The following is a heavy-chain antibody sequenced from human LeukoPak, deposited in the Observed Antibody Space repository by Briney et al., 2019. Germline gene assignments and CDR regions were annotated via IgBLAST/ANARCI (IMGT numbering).Heavy chain of an antibody. D-gene: IGHD6-13*01. V-gene: IGHV1-18*01. CDR3: ARDVIAAAGLPVVAFDI. CDR1: GYTFTGYG. J-gene: IGHJ3*02. Sequence: ASVKVSCKASGYTFTGYGISWVRQAPGQGLEWMGWISAYNGNTNYAQKLQGRVTITTDTSTSTAYMELRSLRSDDTAVYYCARDVIAAAGLPVVAFDIWGQGTTVTVSS. CDR2: ISAYNGNT.